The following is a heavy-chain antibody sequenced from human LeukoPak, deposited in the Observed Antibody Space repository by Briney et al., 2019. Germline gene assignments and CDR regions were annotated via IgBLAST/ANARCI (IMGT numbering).Heavy chain of an antibody. Sequence: GGSLRLSCAASGFTFSSYAMSRVRQAPGKGLEWVSAISGSGGSTYYADSVKGRFTISRDNSKNTLYLQMNSLRAEDTAVYYCAKDQGYYYGSGSYVFDYWGQGTLVTVSS. CDR3: AKDQGYYYGSGSYVFDY. D-gene: IGHD3-10*01. J-gene: IGHJ4*02. CDR1: GFTFSSYA. V-gene: IGHV3-23*01. CDR2: ISGSGGST.